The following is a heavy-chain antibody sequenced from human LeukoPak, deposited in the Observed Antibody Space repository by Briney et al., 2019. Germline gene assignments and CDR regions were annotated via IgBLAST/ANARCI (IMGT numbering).Heavy chain of an antibody. CDR3: ARASSSWPFDY. D-gene: IGHD6-13*01. Sequence: GGSLRLSCAASGFTFSSYWRSWVRQAPGKGLEWVANIKQDGSEKYYVDSVKGRFTISRDNAKNSLYLQMNSLRAEDTAVYYCARASSSWPFDYWGQGTLVTVSS. V-gene: IGHV3-7*01. CDR1: GFTFSSYW. J-gene: IGHJ4*02. CDR2: IKQDGSEK.